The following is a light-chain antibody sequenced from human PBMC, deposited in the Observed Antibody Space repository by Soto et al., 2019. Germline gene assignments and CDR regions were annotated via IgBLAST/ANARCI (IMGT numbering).Light chain of an antibody. V-gene: IGLV2-11*01. CDR3: CSYAGSLTLL. J-gene: IGLJ2*01. CDR1: SSDVGAYTY. CDR2: DVN. Sequence: QSALTQPRSVSGSPGQSVTISCTGTSSDVGAYTYVTWYQQHPDKAPKLMIYDVNKRPSGVPDRFSGSKSGNTASLTISGLQAEDGADYYCCSYAGSLTLLFGGGTKLTVL.